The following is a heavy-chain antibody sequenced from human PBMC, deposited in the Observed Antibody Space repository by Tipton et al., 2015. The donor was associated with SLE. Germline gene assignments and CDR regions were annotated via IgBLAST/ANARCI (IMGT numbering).Heavy chain of an antibody. CDR3: ARGRVGVTEFDS. D-gene: IGHD2-21*02. Sequence: QSGPEVKKPGASVKVSCKASGYTFTSYDINWVRQATGQGLEWMGWMNPNSGNTGYAQKFQGRVTMTRNTSISTAYMELSSLRSDDPAVYYCARGRVGVTEFDSWGQGTLVSVSS. CDR2: MNPNSGNT. J-gene: IGHJ4*02. V-gene: IGHV1-8*01. CDR1: GYTFTSYD.